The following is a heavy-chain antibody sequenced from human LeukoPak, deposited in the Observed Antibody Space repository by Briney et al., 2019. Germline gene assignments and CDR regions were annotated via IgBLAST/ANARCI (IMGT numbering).Heavy chain of an antibody. J-gene: IGHJ4*02. V-gene: IGHV1-18*01. CDR1: GYTFTSHG. Sequence: ASVKVSCKASGYTFTSHGISWVRQAPGQGLEWMGWISAYNGNTNYAQKLQGRVTMTTDTSTSTAYMELRSLRSDDTAVYYCARDNDYYGSGSYYNERRFFDYWGQGTLVTVSS. CDR2: ISAYNGNT. CDR3: ARDNDYYGSGSYYNERRFFDY. D-gene: IGHD3-10*01.